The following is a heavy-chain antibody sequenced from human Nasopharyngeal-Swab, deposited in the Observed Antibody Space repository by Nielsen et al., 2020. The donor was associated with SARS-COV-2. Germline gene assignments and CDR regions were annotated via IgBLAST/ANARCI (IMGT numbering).Heavy chain of an antibody. D-gene: IGHD4-11*01. CDR3: ARSPTDYSNYAFDY. J-gene: IGHJ4*02. CDR1: GFTFSSYW. Sequence: ETLSLTCAASGFTFSSYWMHWVRQAPGKGLVWVSRINSDGRSTSYADSVKGRFTISRDNAKNTLYLQMNSLRAEDTAVYYCARSPTDYSNYAFDYWGQGTLVTVSS. V-gene: IGHV3-74*01. CDR2: INSDGRST.